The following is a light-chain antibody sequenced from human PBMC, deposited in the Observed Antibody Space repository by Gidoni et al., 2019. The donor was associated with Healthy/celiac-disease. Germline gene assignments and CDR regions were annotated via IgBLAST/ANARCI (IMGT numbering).Light chain of an antibody. CDR1: KSISSY. CDR2: AAS. CDR3: QQRDSTLWT. V-gene: IGKV1-39*01. J-gene: IGKJ1*01. Sequence: DIQMTQSPSSLSASVADRVTITCRASKSISSYLNWYQQKPGKAPNLLIYAASSLQSGVPERFRGSGSGTDFTLTISSLQPEDFATYYCQQRDSTLWTFGQGTKVEIK.